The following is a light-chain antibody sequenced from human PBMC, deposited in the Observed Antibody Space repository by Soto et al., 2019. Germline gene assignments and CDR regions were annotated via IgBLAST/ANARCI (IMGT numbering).Light chain of an antibody. V-gene: IGKV1-8*01. CDR1: QDIMKY. CDR2: TAS. CDR3: QQYYAYPRT. J-gene: IGKJ1*01. Sequence: AVRMTQSPSSLSASIGDRVTITCRASQDIMKYLAWYQQKPGKAPQVLISTASTLQSGVSSRFSGSRSETDFTLTISGLQSEDFATYDCQQYYAYPRTFGQGTKVEIK.